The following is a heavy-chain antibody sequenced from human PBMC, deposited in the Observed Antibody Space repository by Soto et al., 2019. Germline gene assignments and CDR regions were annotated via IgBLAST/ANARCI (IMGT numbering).Heavy chain of an antibody. CDR3: ARSSGVPTPDFDY. V-gene: IGHV3-30-3*01. J-gene: IGHJ4*02. CDR2: ISHDGTNR. D-gene: IGHD3-3*01. Sequence: GGSLRLSCAASGFAFNIYAIHWVRQAPGKGLEWVAVISHDGTNRYHTDSVRGRFTISRDNSKNTVYLEMDSLRADDTAVYYCARSSGVPTPDFDYWGQGTLVTVS. CDR1: GFAFNIYA.